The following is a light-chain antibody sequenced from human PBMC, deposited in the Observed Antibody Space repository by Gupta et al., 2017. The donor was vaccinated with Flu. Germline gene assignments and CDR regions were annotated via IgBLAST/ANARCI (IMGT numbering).Light chain of an antibody. CDR2: SAS. CDR3: QQYGRSPWT. Sequence: EIVLTQSPGTLSLSPGERVSLSCRASQSVSNSYLAWYQHKPGQAPRLLIHSASRRATGVPDRFSGNESGTDFTLTIARLEPEEFAVYYCQQYGRSPWTFGQGTKVEIK. CDR1: QSVSNSY. J-gene: IGKJ1*01. V-gene: IGKV3-20*01.